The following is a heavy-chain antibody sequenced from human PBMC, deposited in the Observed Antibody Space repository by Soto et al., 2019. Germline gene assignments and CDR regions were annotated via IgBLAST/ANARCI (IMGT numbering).Heavy chain of an antibody. CDR2: IYYSGLT. Sequence: SETLSLTCTVSGGSMSSEGYYWSWIRQHPGKGLEWIGCIYYSGLTDYNPSLKSRLTISVDKSKNQFSLKMSSVTAADTAVYYCARVFDYYDSSGYSVGYDGFDIWGQGTMVTVSS. CDR3: ARVFDYYDSSGYSVGYDGFDI. J-gene: IGHJ3*02. D-gene: IGHD3-22*01. V-gene: IGHV4-39*01. CDR1: GGSMSSEGYY.